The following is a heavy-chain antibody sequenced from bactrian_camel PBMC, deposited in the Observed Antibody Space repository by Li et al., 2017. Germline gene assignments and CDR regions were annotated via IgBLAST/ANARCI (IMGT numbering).Heavy chain of an antibody. J-gene: IGHJ4*01. CDR3: AADSRWVCYSASWSEYHY. Sequence: HVQLVESGGGSVQAGGSLRLSCVASGDMKTTYMAWFRQAPGKEREGVAAFDRDGSTSYVDSVKGRFTISKDNAKNTLYLQMNSLKPEDTATYYCAADSRWVCYSASWSEYHYWGQGTQVTVS. CDR2: FDRDGST. V-gene: IGHV3S53*01. CDR1: GDMKTTY. D-gene: IGHD1*01.